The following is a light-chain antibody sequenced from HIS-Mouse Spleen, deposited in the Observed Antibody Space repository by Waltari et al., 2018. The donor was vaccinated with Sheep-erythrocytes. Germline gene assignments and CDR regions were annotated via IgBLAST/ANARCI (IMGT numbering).Light chain of an antibody. CDR1: SSDVGGYNY. Sequence: QSALTQPASVSGSPGQSVTIPCPGTSSDVGGYNYLSWYQQHPGKAPKLMIYEVSKRPSGVPVRFSGSTSGNTASLTVSGLQAEDEADYYCSSYAGSNNWVFGGGTKLTVL. CDR3: SSYAGSNNWV. J-gene: IGLJ3*02. CDR2: EVS. V-gene: IGLV2-8*01.